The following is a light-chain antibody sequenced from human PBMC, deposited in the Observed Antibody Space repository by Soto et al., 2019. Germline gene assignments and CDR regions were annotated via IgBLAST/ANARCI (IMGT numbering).Light chain of an antibody. CDR1: SSNIGSNY. V-gene: IGLV1-47*02. CDR3: AAWDDSLSGPHWV. CDR2: SNN. J-gene: IGLJ3*02. Sequence: QSVLTQPPSASGTPGQRVTISCSGISSNIGSNYVYWYQQLPGTAPKLLIYSNNQRPSGVPDRFSGSKSGTSASLAISGLRSEDEADYYCAAWDDSLSGPHWVFGGGTKLTVL.